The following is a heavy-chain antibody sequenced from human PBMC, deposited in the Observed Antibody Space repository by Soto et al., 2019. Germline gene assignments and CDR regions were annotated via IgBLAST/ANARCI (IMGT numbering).Heavy chain of an antibody. J-gene: IGHJ5*02. CDR3: ARGLLWFGELAYWFDP. CDR2: INPSGGST. CDR1: GYTFTSYY. V-gene: IGHV1-46*01. D-gene: IGHD3-10*01. Sequence: ASVKVSCKASGYTFTSYYMHWVRQAPGQGLEWMGIINPSGGSTSYAQKFQGRVTMTRDKSTSTAYMELSSLRSEDTAVYYCARGLLWFGELAYWFDPWGQGTLVTVSS.